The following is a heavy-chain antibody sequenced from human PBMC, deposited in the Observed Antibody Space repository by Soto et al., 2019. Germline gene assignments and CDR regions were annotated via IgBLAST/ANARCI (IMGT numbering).Heavy chain of an antibody. CDR3: ARVATVGLYYYYYMDV. J-gene: IGHJ6*03. CDR1: GDSISSGGYY. V-gene: IGHV4-31*03. CDR2: IKYSGNS. Sequence: SETLSLTCTVSGDSISSGGYYWSWIRQHPGKGLEWIGYIKYSGNSYYNPSLKSRVTISVDTSKSQFSLKLSSVTAADTAVYYCARVATVGLYYYYYMDVWGKGTTVTVSS.